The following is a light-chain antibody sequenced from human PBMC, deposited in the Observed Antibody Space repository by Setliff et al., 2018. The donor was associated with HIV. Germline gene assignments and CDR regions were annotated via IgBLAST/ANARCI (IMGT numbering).Light chain of an antibody. CDR1: SSDVGSPLSS. V-gene: IGLV2-23*02. Sequence: QSALPQPASVSGSPVPSINIPCTGSSSDVGSPLSSVSWYQQNPGEVPKLLIFEVTRRPSGLSDRFSASKSGNTASLTISGLQTEDEADYYCCSYGSGDIWIFGGGTKVTVL. CDR3: CSYGSGDIWI. J-gene: IGLJ2*01. CDR2: EVT.